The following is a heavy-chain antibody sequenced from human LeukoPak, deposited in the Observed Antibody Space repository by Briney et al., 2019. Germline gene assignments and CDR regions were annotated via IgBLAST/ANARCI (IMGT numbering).Heavy chain of an antibody. CDR1: GGSISSGGYY. D-gene: IGHD5-18*01. J-gene: IGHJ4*02. CDR2: IYYSGST. V-gene: IGHV4-31*03. Sequence: SETLSLTCTVSGGSISSGGYYWSWIRQHLGKGLEWIGYIYYSGSTYYNPSLKSRVTISVDTSKNQFSLKLSSVTAADTAVYYCARGALQLWAVDYWGQGTLVTVSS. CDR3: ARGALQLWAVDY.